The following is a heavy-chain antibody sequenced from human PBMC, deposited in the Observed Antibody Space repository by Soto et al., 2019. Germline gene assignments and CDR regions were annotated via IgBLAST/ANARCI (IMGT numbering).Heavy chain of an antibody. V-gene: IGHV1-46*01. CDR3: ARDGQQLDYYYYYYMDV. CDR1: GYTFTSYY. CDR2: INPSGGST. D-gene: IGHD6-13*01. J-gene: IGHJ6*03. Sequence: ASVKVSCKASGYTFTSYYMHWVRQAPGQRLKWMGMINPSGGSTSYAQKFQGRVTMTRDTSASTAYMELSSLRSEDTAVYYCARDGQQLDYYYYYYMDVWGKGTTVTVSS.